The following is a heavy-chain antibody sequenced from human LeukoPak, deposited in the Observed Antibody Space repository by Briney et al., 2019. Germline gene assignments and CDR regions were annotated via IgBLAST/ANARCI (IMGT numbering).Heavy chain of an antibody. D-gene: IGHD6-19*01. Sequence: PSETLSLTCAVYGGSFSGYYWSWLRQSPGKGLEWIGEINHSGSTNYNPSLKSRVTISVDTSKKQFSLKLSSVTAADTAVYYCARNRVSSGLYTSFWGQGTLVTVSS. CDR3: ARNRVSSGLYTSF. V-gene: IGHV4-34*01. CDR2: INHSGST. J-gene: IGHJ4*02. CDR1: GGSFSGYY.